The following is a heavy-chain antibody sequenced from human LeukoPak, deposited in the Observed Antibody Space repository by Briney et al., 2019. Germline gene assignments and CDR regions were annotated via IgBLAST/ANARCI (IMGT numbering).Heavy chain of an antibody. CDR3: ARDILRRRSSTSCSRPFDY. CDR1: GFTFSSYG. Sequence: GGSLRLSCVASGFTFSSYGMHWVRQAPGKGLEWVAVIWYDGSNKYYADSVKGRFTISRDNSKNTLYLQMNSLRAEDTAVYYCARDILRRRSSTSCSRPFDYWGQGTLVTVSS. J-gene: IGHJ4*02. V-gene: IGHV3-33*01. D-gene: IGHD2-2*01. CDR2: IWYDGSNK.